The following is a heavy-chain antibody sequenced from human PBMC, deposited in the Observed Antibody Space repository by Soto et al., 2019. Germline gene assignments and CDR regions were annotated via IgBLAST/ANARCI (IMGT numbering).Heavy chain of an antibody. CDR2: ISWNSGSI. CDR1: GFTFDDYA. D-gene: IGHD3-16*02. J-gene: IGHJ4*02. Sequence: EVQLVESGGGLVQPGRSLRLSCAASGFTFDDYAMHWVRQAPGKGLEWVSGISWNSGSIGYADSVKGRFTISRDNAKNYLYLQMNSLRAEDTALYYCAKDISKGDYVWGSYRSFDYWGQGTLVTGSS. CDR3: AKDISKGDYVWGSYRSFDY. V-gene: IGHV3-9*01.